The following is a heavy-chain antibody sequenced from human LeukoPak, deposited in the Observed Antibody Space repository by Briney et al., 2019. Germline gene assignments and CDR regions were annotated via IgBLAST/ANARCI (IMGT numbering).Heavy chain of an antibody. D-gene: IGHD3-16*01. CDR1: GGSISSYY. V-gene: IGHV4-59*01. CDR3: ARIEGDNSLDY. CDR2: IHSSGST. Sequence: SETLSLTCTVSGGSISSYYWSWIRQPPGKGLEWIAYIHSSGSTNYNPSLKSRVIISVDTSRSQLSLKLSSVTAADTAVYYCARIEGDNSLDYWGQGTLVTVSS. J-gene: IGHJ4*02.